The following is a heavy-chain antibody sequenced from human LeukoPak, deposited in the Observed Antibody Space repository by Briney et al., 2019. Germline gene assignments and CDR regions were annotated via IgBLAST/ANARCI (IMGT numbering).Heavy chain of an antibody. CDR2: IYYSGST. J-gene: IGHJ5*02. D-gene: IGHD3-9*01. Sequence: SETLSLTCTVSGGSISSDYWSWIRQPPGKGLDWIGYIYYSGSTNYNPSLKSRVTISVDTSKNQFSLKLSSVTAADTAVYYCARESGYYDVLTGYYNQNWFDPWGQGTLVTVSS. V-gene: IGHV4-59*01. CDR3: ARESGYYDVLTGYYNQNWFDP. CDR1: GGSISSDY.